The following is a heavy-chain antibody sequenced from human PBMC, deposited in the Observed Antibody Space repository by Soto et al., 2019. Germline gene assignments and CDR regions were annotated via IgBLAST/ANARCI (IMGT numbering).Heavy chain of an antibody. CDR3: AKVNPYLTILREFYFDS. J-gene: IGHJ4*02. CDR2: ISGSGGST. Sequence: GGSLRLSCAASGFTFSSYAMSWVRQAPGKGLEWVSAISGSGGSTYYADSVKGRFTISRDNSKNTLYLQMSSLRAEDTAVYYCAKVNPYLTILREFYFDSWGKGSLVPVAS. CDR1: GFTFSSYA. V-gene: IGHV3-23*01. D-gene: IGHD3-3*01.